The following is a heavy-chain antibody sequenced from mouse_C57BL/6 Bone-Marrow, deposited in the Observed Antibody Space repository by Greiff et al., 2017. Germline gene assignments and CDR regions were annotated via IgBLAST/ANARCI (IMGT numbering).Heavy chain of an antibody. J-gene: IGHJ1*03. CDR1: GFTFSDYY. V-gene: IGHV5-12*01. CDR2: ISNGGGST. D-gene: IGHD1-1*01. CDR3: ARPPDYYGSSYGYFDV. Sequence: EVQLQESGGGLVQPGGSLKLSCASSGFTFSDYYMYWVRQTPEKRLEWVAYISNGGGSTYYPDTVKGRFTISRDNAKKPLYLQMSCLKSADTAMYYSARPPDYYGSSYGYFDVWGTGTTVTVSS.